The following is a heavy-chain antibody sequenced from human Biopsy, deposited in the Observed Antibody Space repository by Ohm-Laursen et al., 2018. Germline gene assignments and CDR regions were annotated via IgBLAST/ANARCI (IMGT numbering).Heavy chain of an antibody. D-gene: IGHD3-3*01. V-gene: IGHV1-18*01. J-gene: IGHJ4*02. CDR2: ISPYNGDT. CDR1: GYTFTNYG. CDR3: ARDRWPHVTLLGLVVFDF. Sequence: SVKVSCKASGYTFTNYGIGWVRQAPGQGLEWMGWISPYNGDTDYAQKLQGRVTMTTDTSTSTAYMDLRSLRSDDTAVYYCARDRWPHVTLLGLVVFDFWGQGTLVIVSS.